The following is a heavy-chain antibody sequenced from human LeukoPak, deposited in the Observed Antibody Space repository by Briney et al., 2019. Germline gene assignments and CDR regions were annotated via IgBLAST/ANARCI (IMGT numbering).Heavy chain of an antibody. D-gene: IGHD2-2*01. CDR1: GGSFSGYY. V-gene: IGHV4-34*01. CDR3: ARTRCSSTSCPRRANNWFDP. CDR2: INHSGSP. J-gene: IGHJ5*02. Sequence: ASETLSLTCAVYGGSFSGYYWSWIRQPPGKGLEWIGEINHSGSPNYNPSLKSRVTTSVDTSKNQFSLKLSSVTAADTALYYCARTRCSSTSCPRRANNWFDPWGQGTLVTVSS.